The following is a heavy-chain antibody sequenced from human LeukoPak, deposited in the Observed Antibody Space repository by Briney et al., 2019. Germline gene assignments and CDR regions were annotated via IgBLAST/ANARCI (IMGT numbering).Heavy chain of an antibody. CDR1: GFTVSSNY. D-gene: IGHD3-10*01. CDR2: IYSGGST. CDR3: ARGAHYYGSGTHTTD. Sequence: GGSLRLSCAASGFTVSSNYMSWVRQAPGKGLGWVSVIYSGGSTYYADSVKGRFTISRDNSKNTLYLQMNSLRAEDTAVYYCARGAHYYGSGTHTTDWGQGTLVTVSS. J-gene: IGHJ4*02. V-gene: IGHV3-66*01.